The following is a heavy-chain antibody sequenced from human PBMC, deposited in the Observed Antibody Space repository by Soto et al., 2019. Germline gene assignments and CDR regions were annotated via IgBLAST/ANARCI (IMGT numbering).Heavy chain of an antibody. D-gene: IGHD1-1*01. CDR2: NTSSSSYK. J-gene: IGHJ4*02. Sequence: PGGSLRLSCAASGSSFSDYYMSWIRQSPGKGLEWLSYNTSSSSYKHYADSVKRRNTISRDNAKNSLHLQMNCLRAEDTAVYYCAGGQDNLAVNFDYWGQGT. CDR3: AGGQDNLAVNFDY. CDR1: GSSFSDYY. V-gene: IGHV3-11*03.